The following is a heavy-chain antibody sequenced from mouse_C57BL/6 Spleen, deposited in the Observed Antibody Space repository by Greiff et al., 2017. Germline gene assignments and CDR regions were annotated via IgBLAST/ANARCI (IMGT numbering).Heavy chain of an antibody. J-gene: IGHJ4*01. CDR1: GFSLTSYG. D-gene: IGHD4-1*01. CDR3: ARQGTGIVFTYAMDY. Sequence: VKLMESGPGLVAPSQSLSITCTVSGFSLTSYGVHWVRQPPGKGLAWLVVIWSDGSTTYNSALKSRLSISKDNSKSQVFLKMNSLQTDDTAMYYCARQGTGIVFTYAMDYWGQGTSVTVSS. V-gene: IGHV2-6-1*01. CDR2: IWSDGST.